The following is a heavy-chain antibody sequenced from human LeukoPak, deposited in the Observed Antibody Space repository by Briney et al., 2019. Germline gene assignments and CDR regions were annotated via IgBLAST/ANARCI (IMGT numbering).Heavy chain of an antibody. CDR1: GGSISSYY. V-gene: IGHV4-4*07. CDR2: IYTSGST. CDR3: ARVSPYYYDSSALDY. J-gene: IGHJ4*02. D-gene: IGHD3-22*01. Sequence: SETLSLTCTVSGGSISSYYWSWIRQPAGKGLEWIGRIYTSGSTNYNPSLKSRVTMSVDTSKNQFSLKLSSVTAADTAVYYCARVSPYYYDSSALDYWGQGTLVTVSS.